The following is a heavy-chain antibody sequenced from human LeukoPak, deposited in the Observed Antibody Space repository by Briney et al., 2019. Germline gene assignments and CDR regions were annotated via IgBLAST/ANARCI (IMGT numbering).Heavy chain of an antibody. V-gene: IGHV4-59*01. CDR1: GGSISSYY. CDR3: ARKVSYYYYYMDV. D-gene: IGHD5/OR15-5a*01. Sequence: PSETLSLTCTVSGGSISSYYWSWIRQPPGKGLEWIGYIYYSGSTNYNPSLKSRVTISVDTSKNQFSLKLSSVTAADTAVYYCARKVSYYYYYMDVWGKGTTVTVSS. J-gene: IGHJ6*03. CDR2: IYYSGST.